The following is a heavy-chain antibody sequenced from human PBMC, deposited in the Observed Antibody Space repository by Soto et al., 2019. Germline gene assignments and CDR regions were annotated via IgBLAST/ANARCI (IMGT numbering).Heavy chain of an antibody. CDR2: ISGSGETP. V-gene: IGHV3-23*01. CDR1: GFTFSNYP. CDR3: AKDDRGSSSYCFDF. J-gene: IGHJ4*02. D-gene: IGHD1-26*01. Sequence: GGSLRLSCAASGFTFSNYPMSWVRQAPGKGLEWVSGISGSGETPYYADSVKGRFTISRDNYKNMLYLQMNSLRAEDTAIYYCAKDDRGSSSYCFDFWGQGTLVTVSS.